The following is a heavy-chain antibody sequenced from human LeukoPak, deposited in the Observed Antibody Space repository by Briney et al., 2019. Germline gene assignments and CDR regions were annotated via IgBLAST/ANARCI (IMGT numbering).Heavy chain of an antibody. Sequence: SETLSLTCAVYGGSFSGYYWSWTRQPPGKGLEWIGEINHSGSTNYNPSLKSRVTISVDTSKNQFSLKLSSVTAADTAVYYCARRLGSYYDSSGYSSYFDYWGQGTLVTVSS. D-gene: IGHD3-22*01. J-gene: IGHJ4*02. CDR3: ARRLGSYYDSSGYSSYFDY. V-gene: IGHV4-34*01. CDR2: INHSGST. CDR1: GGSFSGYY.